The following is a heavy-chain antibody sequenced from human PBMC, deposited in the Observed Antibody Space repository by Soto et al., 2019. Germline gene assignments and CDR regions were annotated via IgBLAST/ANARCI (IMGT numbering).Heavy chain of an antibody. J-gene: IGHJ4*02. V-gene: IGHV1-2*02. CDR3: ARGPKDYYDSTEELDY. CDR1: GFTFTGHY. Sequence: ASVKVSCKASGFTFTGHYIHWVRQAPGQGLEWMGWINPNSGGTSYAQRFQGRVTMTRDTSITTAYMELSRLSSDDTAVYYCARGPKDYYDSTEELDYWGQGTLVTVSS. CDR2: INPNSGGT. D-gene: IGHD3-22*01.